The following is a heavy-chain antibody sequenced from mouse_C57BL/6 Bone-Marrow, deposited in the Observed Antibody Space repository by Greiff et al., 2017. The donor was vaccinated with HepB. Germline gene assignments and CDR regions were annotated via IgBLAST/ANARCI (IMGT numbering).Heavy chain of an antibody. D-gene: IGHD1-1*01. CDR1: GFTFTDYY. Sequence: EVQRVESGGGLVQPGGSLSLSCAASGFTFTDYYMSWVRQPPGKALEWLGFIRNKANGYTTEYSASVKGRFTISRDNSQSTLYLQMNALRAEDSATYYCASPYYGSSPYWYFDVWGTGTTVTVSS. CDR3: ASPYYGSSPYWYFDV. J-gene: IGHJ1*03. CDR2: IRNKANGYTT. V-gene: IGHV7-3*01.